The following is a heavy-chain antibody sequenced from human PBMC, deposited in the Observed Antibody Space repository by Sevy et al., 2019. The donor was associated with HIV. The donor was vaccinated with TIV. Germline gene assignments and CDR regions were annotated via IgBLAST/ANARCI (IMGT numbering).Heavy chain of an antibody. J-gene: IGHJ6*02. CDR1: GGSISSSSYY. D-gene: IGHD1-26*01. CDR2: IYYSGST. Sequence: SEILSLTCTVSGGSISSSSYYWGWIRQPPGKGLEWIGSIYYSGSTYYNPSLKSRVTISVDTSKNQFSLKLSSVTAADTAVYYCARHNRIGIVGATTYYYYGMDVWGQGTTVTVSS. V-gene: IGHV4-39*01. CDR3: ARHNRIGIVGATTYYYYGMDV.